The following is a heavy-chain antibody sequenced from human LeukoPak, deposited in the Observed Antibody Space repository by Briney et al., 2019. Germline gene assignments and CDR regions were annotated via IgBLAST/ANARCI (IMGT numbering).Heavy chain of an antibody. V-gene: IGHV1-69*01. D-gene: IGHD2-2*01. CDR2: IIPIFATA. J-gene: IGHJ6*04. CDR3: ARALIVVVPAAPLEYYYYGMDV. Sequence: ASVKVSCKASGGTFSSYAISWVRQAPGQGLEWMGGIIPIFATANYAQKFQGRVTITADESTSTAYMELSSLRSEDTAVYYCARALIVVVPAAPLEYYYYGMDVWGKGTTVTVSS. CDR1: GGTFSSYA.